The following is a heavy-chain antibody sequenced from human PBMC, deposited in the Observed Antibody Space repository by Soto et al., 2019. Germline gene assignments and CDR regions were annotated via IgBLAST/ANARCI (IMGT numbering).Heavy chain of an antibody. CDR3: ARGAWFTSYGDYVSIRFLDY. Sequence: ASVKVSCKASGYTFTSYGISWVRQAPGQGLEWMGCISAYNGNTNYAQKLQGRVTMTTDTSTSTAYMELRSLRSDDTAVYYCARGAWFTSYGDYVSIRFLDYWGQGTLVTVSS. D-gene: IGHD4-17*01. J-gene: IGHJ4*02. CDR1: GYTFTSYG. V-gene: IGHV1-18*01. CDR2: ISAYNGNT.